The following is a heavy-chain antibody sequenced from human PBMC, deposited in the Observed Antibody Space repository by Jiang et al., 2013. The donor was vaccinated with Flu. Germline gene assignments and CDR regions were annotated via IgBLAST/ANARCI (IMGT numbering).Heavy chain of an antibody. V-gene: IGHV3-53*01. D-gene: IGHD7-27*01. J-gene: IGHJ4*02. Sequence: VESGGGLIQPGGSLRLSCAVSGFFVRNNYMTWVRQAPGKGLEWVSVIDSDGDKFYIDSVKGRFTISRDFSRNTLHLQMNSLKVEDAAVYFCARALTWGKYGANLYYIDSWGPGTLVTVSS. CDR1: GFFVRNNY. CDR2: IDSDGDK. CDR3: ARALTWGKYGANLYYIDS.